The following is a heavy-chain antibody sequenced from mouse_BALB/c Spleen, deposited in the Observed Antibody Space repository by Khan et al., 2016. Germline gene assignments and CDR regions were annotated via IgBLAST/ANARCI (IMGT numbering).Heavy chain of an antibody. J-gene: IGHJ3*01. CDR2: INTNTGEP. D-gene: IGHD1-1*01. CDR3: AEDYYGSNWFAY. Sequence: QVQLKQSGPELKKPGETVKISCKASGYTFTNYGMNWVKQAPGKGLTWMGWINTNTGEPTYAEEFKGRFAFSLETSASTAYFQINNLKNEDTATYFCAEDYYGSNWFAYWGQGTLVTVSA. CDR1: GYTFTNYG. V-gene: IGHV9-3*02.